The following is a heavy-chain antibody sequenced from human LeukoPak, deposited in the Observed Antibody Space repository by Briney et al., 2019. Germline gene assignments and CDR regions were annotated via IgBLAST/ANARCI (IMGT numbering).Heavy chain of an antibody. Sequence: GGSLRLSCAASGFTFSSYSMNWVRQAPGKGLEWVSSISSSSSYIYYADSVKGRFTISRDNAKNSLYLQMNSLRAEATAVYCCARDGRGYSGYDCWGQGTLVTVSS. CDR2: ISSSSSYI. CDR1: GFTFSSYS. V-gene: IGHV3-21*01. CDR3: ARDGRGYSGYDC. J-gene: IGHJ4*02. D-gene: IGHD5-12*01.